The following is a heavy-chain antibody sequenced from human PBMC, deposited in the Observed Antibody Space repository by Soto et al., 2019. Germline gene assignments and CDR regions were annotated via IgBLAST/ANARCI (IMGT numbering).Heavy chain of an antibody. CDR1: GYTFTSYA. CDR2: INAGNGNT. J-gene: IGHJ5*02. D-gene: IGHD6-19*01. CDR3: ARGVAGPLHWFDP. V-gene: IGHV1-3*01. Sequence: ASVKVSCKASGYTFTSYAMHWVRHAPGQRPEWMGWINAGNGNTKYSQKFQGRVTITRDTSASTAYMELSSLRSEDTAVYYCARGVAGPLHWFDPWGQGTLVTVSS.